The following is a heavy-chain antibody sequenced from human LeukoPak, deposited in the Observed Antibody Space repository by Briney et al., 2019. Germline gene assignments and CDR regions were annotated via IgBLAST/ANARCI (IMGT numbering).Heavy chain of an antibody. D-gene: IGHD6-19*01. CDR2: IKQDGSEK. Sequence: GGSLRLSCAASGFTFSSYWMSWVRQAPGKGLEWVANIKQDGSEKYYVDSVKGRFTISRDNAKNSLYLQMNSLRAEDTAVYYCARDRVSSGWDHDYWGQGTLVTVSS. CDR3: ARDRVSSGWDHDY. V-gene: IGHV3-7*01. CDR1: GFTFSSYW. J-gene: IGHJ4*02.